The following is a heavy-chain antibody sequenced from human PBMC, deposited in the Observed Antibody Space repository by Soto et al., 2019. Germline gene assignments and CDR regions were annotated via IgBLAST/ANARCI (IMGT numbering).Heavy chain of an antibody. Sequence: PSETLSLTCTVSGGSISSSSYYWSWIRQHPGKGLEWIGYIYYSGSTYYNPSLKSRVTISVDTSKNQFSLKLSSVTAADTAVYYCARGVARDYGGNSGDYWGQGTLVTVSS. CDR1: GGSISSSSYY. CDR3: ARGVARDYGGNSGDY. D-gene: IGHD4-17*01. CDR2: IYYSGST. J-gene: IGHJ4*02. V-gene: IGHV4-31*03.